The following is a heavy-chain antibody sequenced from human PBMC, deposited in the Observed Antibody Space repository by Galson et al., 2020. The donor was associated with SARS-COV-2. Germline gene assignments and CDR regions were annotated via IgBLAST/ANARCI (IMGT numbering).Heavy chain of an antibody. CDR3: ARDHRGGGWISGGDY. D-gene: IGHD6-19*01. V-gene: IGHV1-3*01. J-gene: IGHJ4*02. Sequence: ASVKVSCKASGYTFTSYAMHWVRQAPGQRLEWMGWINAGNGNTKYSQKFQGRVTITRDTSASTAYMELSSLRSEDTAVYYCARDHRGGGWISGGDYWGQGTLVTVSS. CDR2: INAGNGNT. CDR1: GYTFTSYA.